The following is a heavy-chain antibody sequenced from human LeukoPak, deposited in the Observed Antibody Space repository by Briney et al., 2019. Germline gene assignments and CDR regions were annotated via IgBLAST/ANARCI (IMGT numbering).Heavy chain of an antibody. D-gene: IGHD3-3*01. J-gene: IGHJ5*02. V-gene: IGHV4-38-2*02. Sequence: SETLSLTCTVSGYSISSGYYWGWIRQPPGKGLEWIGSIYHSGSTYYNPSLKGRVTISVDTSKNQFSLKLSSVTAADTAVYYCARDGSAAYYDFWSGQNNWFDPWGQGTLVTVSS. CDR2: IYHSGST. CDR3: ARDGSAAYYDFWSGQNNWFDP. CDR1: GYSISSGYY.